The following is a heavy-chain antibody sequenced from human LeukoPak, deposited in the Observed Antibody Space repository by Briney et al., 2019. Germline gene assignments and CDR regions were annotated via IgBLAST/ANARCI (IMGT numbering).Heavy chain of an antibody. J-gene: IGHJ3*02. Sequence: SQPLSLTCTLSGGSISSGSYHGTWIRQPGGKGLEWFGRIYNRGSTNYNPSLKSRVTISVDTSKNQFSLKLCSVSAADTAVYYCARDGYTWMGDAVDIWGQGTMVTVSS. CDR1: GGSISSGSYH. CDR2: IYNRGST. D-gene: IGHD5-12*01. CDR3: ARDGYTWMGDAVDI. V-gene: IGHV4-61*02.